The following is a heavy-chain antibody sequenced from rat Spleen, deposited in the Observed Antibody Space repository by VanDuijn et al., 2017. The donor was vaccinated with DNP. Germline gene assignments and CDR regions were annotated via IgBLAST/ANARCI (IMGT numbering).Heavy chain of an antibody. Sequence: EVQLVESGGGLVQPGRSLKLSCAASGFTFSNYDMAWVRQAPTKGLEWVASISPSGGSTYYRDSVKGRFTISRDNAKSTLFLQMDSLRSEDTATYHCATSIVAIGDFWGQGVMVTVSS. J-gene: IGHJ2*01. V-gene: IGHV5-27*01. CDR2: ISPSGGST. CDR1: GFTFSNYD. CDR3: ATSIVAIGDF. D-gene: IGHD1-2*01.